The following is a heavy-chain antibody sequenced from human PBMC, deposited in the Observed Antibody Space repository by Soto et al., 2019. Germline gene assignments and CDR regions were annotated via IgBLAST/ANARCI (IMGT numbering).Heavy chain of an antibody. CDR1: GFTFRSYA. J-gene: IGHJ3*01. V-gene: IGHV3-30*04. CDR3: AREGYCASSDCYWAFDV. Sequence: QVQVVESGGGVVQPGRSLRLSCAASGFTFRSYAMHWVRQRPGKGLEWVAVISYHGRDKDYADSVKGRFTFPRDNSKNTVYLQMASLRPENTAGYYCAREGYCASSDCYWAFDVWGRGTMVTVSS. CDR2: ISYHGRDK. D-gene: IGHD2-2*01.